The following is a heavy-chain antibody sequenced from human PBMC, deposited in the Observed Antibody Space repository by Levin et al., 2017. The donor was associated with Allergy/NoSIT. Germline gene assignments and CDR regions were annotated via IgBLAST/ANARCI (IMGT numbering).Heavy chain of an antibody. CDR3: ARIVYSSGWPTGLDY. D-gene: IGHD6-19*01. Sequence: SGPTLVKPTQTLTLTCTFSGFSLSTTGMCVNWIRQPPGKALEWLARIDWDDDKYYSTSLKTRLTISKDTSKNQVVLTMTNMDPVDTATYYRARIVYSSGWPTGLDYWGQGTLVTVSS. CDR1: GFSLSTTGMC. CDR2: IDWDDDK. J-gene: IGHJ4*02. V-gene: IGHV2-70*11.